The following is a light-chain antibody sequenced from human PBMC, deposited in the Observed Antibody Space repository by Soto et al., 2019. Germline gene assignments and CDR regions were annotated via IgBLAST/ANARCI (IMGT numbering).Light chain of an antibody. CDR3: QQYKSYPWT. CDR1: QSVSNW. Sequence: DIQMTQSPSTLSASVGDRVTITCRASQSVSNWLAWYQHKPGNALNLLIYEASTLESGVPSSFSGSGSGTEFTLTITSLQPDDFGIYYCQQYKSYPWTFGQGTKVENK. CDR2: EAS. J-gene: IGKJ1*01. V-gene: IGKV1-5*03.